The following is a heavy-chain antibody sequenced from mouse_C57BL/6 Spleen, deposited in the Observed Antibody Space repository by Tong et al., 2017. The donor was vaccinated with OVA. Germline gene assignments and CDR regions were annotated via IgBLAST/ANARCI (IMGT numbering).Heavy chain of an antibody. CDR2: INPYYGST. CDR3: ARRDYYLYFDY. D-gene: IGHD1-1*01. Sequence: EVQLQESGPELVKPGASVKISCKASGYSFTDYIMLWVKQSHGKSLEWIGNINPYYGSTSYNLKFKGKATLTVDKSTSTAYMQLNSLTSEDSAVYYCARRDYYLYFDYWGQGTPLTVSS. V-gene: IGHV1-39*01. J-gene: IGHJ2*01. CDR1: GYSFTDYI.